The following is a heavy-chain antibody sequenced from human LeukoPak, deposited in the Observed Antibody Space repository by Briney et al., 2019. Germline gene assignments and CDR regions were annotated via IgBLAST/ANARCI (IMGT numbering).Heavy chain of an antibody. J-gene: IGHJ4*02. CDR2: ISWNSGSI. CDR1: GFTFDDYA. Sequence: PGRSLRLSCAASGFTFDDYAMHWVRHAPGKGLEWVSGISWNSGSIGYADSVKGRFTISRDNAKNSLYLQMNSLRAEDTALYYCAKEVAVAGEFDYWGQGTLVTVSS. D-gene: IGHD6-19*01. CDR3: AKEVAVAGEFDY. V-gene: IGHV3-9*01.